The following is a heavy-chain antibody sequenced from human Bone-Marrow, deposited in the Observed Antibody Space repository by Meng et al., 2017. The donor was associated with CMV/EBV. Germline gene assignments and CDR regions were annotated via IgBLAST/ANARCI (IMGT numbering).Heavy chain of an antibody. CDR1: GYTFTGYY. V-gene: IGHV1-2*02. Sequence: ASVKVSCKASGYTFTGYYMHWVRQAPGQGLEWMGWINPNSGGTNYAQKFQGRVTMTRDTSISTAYMELSRLRSDDTAVYYCARDPKNWNYFDYWVQGTLVTVSS. CDR2: INPNSGGT. CDR3: ARDPKNWNYFDY. D-gene: IGHD1-1*01. J-gene: IGHJ4*02.